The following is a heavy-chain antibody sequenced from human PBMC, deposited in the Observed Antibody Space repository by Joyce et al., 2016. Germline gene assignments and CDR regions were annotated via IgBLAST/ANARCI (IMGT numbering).Heavy chain of an antibody. CDR1: GDSVSSKSVA. V-gene: IGHV6-1*01. CDR3: ARGVRNAFDI. CDR2: TYYRSKWND. Sequence: QVQLQQSGPGLVKPSQTLSLTCAISGDSVSSKSVAWNWIRQSPSRGLELLGRTYYRSKWNDDYAVSVKSRIIINPDTSKNQFSLQLNSVTPEDTAVYYCARGVRNAFDIWGQGTVVIVSS. J-gene: IGHJ3*02.